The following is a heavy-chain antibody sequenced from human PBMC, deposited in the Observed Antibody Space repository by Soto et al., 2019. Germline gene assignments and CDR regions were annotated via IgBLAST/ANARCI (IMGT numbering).Heavy chain of an antibody. Sequence: GGSLRLSCAASGFTFSSYAMHWVRQAPGKGLEYVSAISSNGGSTYYANSVKGRFTISRDNSKNRLYLQMGSLRAEDMAVYYCARVGHCSSTSCYKARQGYYYYMDVWGKGTTVTVSS. D-gene: IGHD2-2*01. V-gene: IGHV3-64*01. J-gene: IGHJ6*03. CDR1: GFTFSSYA. CDR3: ARVGHCSSTSCYKARQGYYYYMDV. CDR2: ISSNGGST.